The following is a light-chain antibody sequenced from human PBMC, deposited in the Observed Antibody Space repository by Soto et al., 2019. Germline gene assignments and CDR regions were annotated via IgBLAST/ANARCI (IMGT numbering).Light chain of an antibody. V-gene: IGKV3-20*01. J-gene: IGKJ2*01. CDR1: QRISNNY. CDR2: GVS. CDR3: QQYESSPYT. Sequence: EVVLTQSPGIMSLSPGERATLSCRASQRISNNYLAWYQQKSGQPPRLLVHGVSSRATGVPDRFSGSGSGTDFTLTISRLEPEDFAVYYCQQYESSPYTFGQGTEVEIK.